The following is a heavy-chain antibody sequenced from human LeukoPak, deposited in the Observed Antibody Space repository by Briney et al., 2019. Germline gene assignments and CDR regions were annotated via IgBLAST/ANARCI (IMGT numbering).Heavy chain of an antibody. V-gene: IGHV3-23*01. CDR3: AIMHGYYDGSGYWVQ. CDR1: GSTFRTYA. Sequence: GGSLRLSCAASGSTFRTYAMSWVRQAPGKGLEWVSGITRSGDATFYADSVKGRFTISRDNSRNTLFLQMNSLRVEDTAVYYCAIMHGYYDGSGYWVQWGQGTLVTVSS. D-gene: IGHD3-22*01. CDR2: ITRSGDAT. J-gene: IGHJ4*02.